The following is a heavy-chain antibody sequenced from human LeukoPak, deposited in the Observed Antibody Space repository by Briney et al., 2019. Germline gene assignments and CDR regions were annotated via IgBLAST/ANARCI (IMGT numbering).Heavy chain of an antibody. CDR1: GYTFTGYY. V-gene: IGHV1-2*02. CDR3: ARGWARGYSYGQSTGY. CDR2: INPNSGGT. Sequence: ASVKVSCKASGYTFTGYYTHWVRQAPGQGLEWMGWINPNSGGTNYAQKFQGRVTMTRDTSISTAYMELSRLRSDDTAVYYCARGWARGYSYGQSTGYWGQGTLVTVSS. J-gene: IGHJ4*02. D-gene: IGHD5-18*01.